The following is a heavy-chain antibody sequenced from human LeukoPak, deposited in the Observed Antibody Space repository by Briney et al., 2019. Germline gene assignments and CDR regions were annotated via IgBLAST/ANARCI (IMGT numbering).Heavy chain of an antibody. Sequence: SETLSLTCAVYGRSFSGYYWSWIRQPPGKGLEWIGEINHSGSTNYNPSLKSRVTISVDTSKNQFSLKLSSVTAADTAVYYCARGIRVGATQSWFDPWGQGTLVTVSS. V-gene: IGHV4-34*01. CDR1: GRSFSGYY. D-gene: IGHD1-26*01. J-gene: IGHJ5*02. CDR2: INHSGST. CDR3: ARGIRVGATQSWFDP.